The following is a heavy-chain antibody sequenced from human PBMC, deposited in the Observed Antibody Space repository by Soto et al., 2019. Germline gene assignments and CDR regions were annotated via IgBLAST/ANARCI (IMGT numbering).Heavy chain of an antibody. D-gene: IGHD2-2*01. J-gene: IGHJ6*02. CDR2: IFSNDEK. CDR1: GFSLSNARMG. V-gene: IGHV2-26*01. CDR3: ARIAPLGYCSSTSCYPYYYGMDV. Sequence: SGPTLVNPTETLTLTCTVSGFSLSNARMGVSWIRQPPGKALEWLAHIFSNDEKSYSTSLKSRLTISKDTSKSQVVLTMTNMDPVDTATYYCARIAPLGYCSSTSCYPYYYGMDVWGQGTTVTVSS.